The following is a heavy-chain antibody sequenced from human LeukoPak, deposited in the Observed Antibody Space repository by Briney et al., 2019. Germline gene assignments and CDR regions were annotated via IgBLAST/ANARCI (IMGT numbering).Heavy chain of an antibody. CDR2: IYSGGRT. V-gene: IGHV3-53*01. CDR3: AINFRSAYYFFDF. J-gene: IGHJ4*02. Sequence: GGSLRLSCAASGFTVSRNYMSWVRQAPGKGLEWVSVIYSGGRTYYTDSVKGRFTISRDNSKNALYLQMNSLRAEDTAVYYCAINFRSAYYFFDFWGQGILVTVSS. CDR1: GFTVSRNY. D-gene: IGHD3-3*01.